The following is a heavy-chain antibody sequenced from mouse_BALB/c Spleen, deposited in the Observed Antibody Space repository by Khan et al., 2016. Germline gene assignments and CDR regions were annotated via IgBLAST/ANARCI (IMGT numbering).Heavy chain of an antibody. CDR3: DRYDGSSYVRGMDY. J-gene: IGHJ4*01. D-gene: IGHD1-1*01. Sequence: EVQLQESGPSLVKPSQALSLICSVTGDFITSGYWNWIRKFPGIKLEYMGYITYSGSTYYNPSLKSRISITRDTSKNQYFLQLISVTTEDTATYYGDRYDGSSYVRGMDYWGQGTSVTVSS. CDR2: ITYSGST. V-gene: IGHV3-8*02. CDR1: GDFITSGY.